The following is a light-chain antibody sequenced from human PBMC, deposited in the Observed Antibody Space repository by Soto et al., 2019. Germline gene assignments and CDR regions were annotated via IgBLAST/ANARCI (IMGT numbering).Light chain of an antibody. V-gene: IGKV3-11*01. CDR2: DAS. J-gene: IGKJ4*01. Sequence: ETVLTQSPATLSLSPGERATLSYRASQSVSSYLAWYQQKPGQAPRLLIYDASNRATGVPARFSGSGSGTDFTLTISSLEPEDFAVYYCQQRKYWPPLTFGGGTKVEIK. CDR1: QSVSSY. CDR3: QQRKYWPPLT.